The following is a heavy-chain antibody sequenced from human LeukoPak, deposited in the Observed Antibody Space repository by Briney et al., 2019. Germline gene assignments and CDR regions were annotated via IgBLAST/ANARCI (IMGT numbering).Heavy chain of an antibody. Sequence: GGSLRLSCAAPGFTFSSYGMSWVRQAPGKGLEWVSGINWNGGSTGYADSVKGRFTIFRDNAKNSLYLQMNSLRDEDTALYYCARDLRWELLSWFDPWGQGTLVTVSS. CDR1: GFTFSSYG. V-gene: IGHV3-20*04. J-gene: IGHJ5*02. D-gene: IGHD1-26*01. CDR3: ARDLRWELLSWFDP. CDR2: INWNGGST.